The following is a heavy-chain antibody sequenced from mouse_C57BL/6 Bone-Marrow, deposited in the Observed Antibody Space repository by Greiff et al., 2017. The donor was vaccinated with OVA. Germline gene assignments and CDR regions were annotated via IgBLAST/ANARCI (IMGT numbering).Heavy chain of an antibody. CDR3: ARWYYGRIDY. Sequence: DVKLVESGGGLVKPGGSLKLSCAASGFTFSSYTMSWVRQTPEKRLEWVATISGGGGNTYYPDSVKGRFTISRDNAKNTLYLQMSSLRSEDTALYYCARWYYGRIDYWGQGTTLTVSS. J-gene: IGHJ2*01. CDR2: ISGGGGNT. V-gene: IGHV5-9*01. CDR1: GFTFSSYT. D-gene: IGHD1-1*01.